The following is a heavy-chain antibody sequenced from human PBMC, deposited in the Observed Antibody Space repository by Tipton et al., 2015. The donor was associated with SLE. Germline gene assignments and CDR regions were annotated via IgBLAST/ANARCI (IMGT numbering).Heavy chain of an antibody. D-gene: IGHD6-19*01. V-gene: IGHV4-59*11. Sequence: TLSLTCTVSGGSIRSHYWSWIRQPPGKGLEWIGYIYYSGSTNYNPSLKSRVTISVDTSKNQFSLKLSSVTAADTAVYYCARNKYSSDPWYFDLWGRGTLVTVSS. CDR2: IYYSGST. CDR3: ARNKYSSDPWYFDL. CDR1: GGSIRSHY. J-gene: IGHJ2*01.